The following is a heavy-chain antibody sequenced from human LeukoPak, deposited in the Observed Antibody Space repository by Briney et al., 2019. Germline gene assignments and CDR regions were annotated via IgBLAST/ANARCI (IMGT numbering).Heavy chain of an antibody. CDR2: ISFEGSKI. J-gene: IGHJ3*02. CDR1: GFPFSDHN. Sequence: GGSLRLSCAASGFPFSDHNIHWVRRAPGKGLEWVAFISFEGSKIDYADSVKGRFTISRDKSKNTLYLQMNSLRAEDTAVYYCANSVGAKGDAFDIWGQGTVVTVSS. V-gene: IGHV3-33*05. CDR3: ANSVGAKGDAFDI. D-gene: IGHD1-26*01.